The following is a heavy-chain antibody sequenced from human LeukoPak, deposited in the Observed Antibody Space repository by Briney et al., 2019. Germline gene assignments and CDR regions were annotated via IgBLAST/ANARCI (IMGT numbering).Heavy chain of an antibody. D-gene: IGHD6-13*01. CDR2: ISTSGST. Sequence: PSETLSLTCTVSGGSISNYYWNWIRQPAGKGLEWIGRISTSGSTNYNPSLKSRVTMSVDTSKNQFSLKLSSVTAADTAVYYCARDVSSSWFEGADWFDPWGQGTLVTVSP. CDR3: ARDVSSSWFEGADWFDP. V-gene: IGHV4-4*07. J-gene: IGHJ5*02. CDR1: GGSISNYY.